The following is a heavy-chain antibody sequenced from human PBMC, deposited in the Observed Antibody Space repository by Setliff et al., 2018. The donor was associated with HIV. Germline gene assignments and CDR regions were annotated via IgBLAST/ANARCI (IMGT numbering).Heavy chain of an antibody. J-gene: IGHJ4*02. D-gene: IGHD6-19*01. CDR3: ARGRGWYGY. V-gene: IGHV4-39*01. Sequence: PSETLSLTCTVSGGSISSSSYYWGWIRQPPGKGLEWIGSIYWSGLTFYNPSLKSRVTISVDTSKNQFSLKLSSVSAADTAVYYCARGRGWYGYWGQGTVVTVSS. CDR1: GGSISSSSYY. CDR2: IYWSGLT.